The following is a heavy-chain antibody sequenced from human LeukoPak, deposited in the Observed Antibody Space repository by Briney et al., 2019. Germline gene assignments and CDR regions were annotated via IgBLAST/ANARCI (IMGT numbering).Heavy chain of an antibody. Sequence: ASVKVSCKASGYTFTGYYMHWVRQAPGQGLEWMGWINPNSGGTNYAQKFQGRVTMTRDTSISTAYMELSRLRSDDTAVYYCARERYSSGSTPSMDDWGQGTTVTVSS. J-gene: IGHJ6*02. CDR3: ARERYSSGSTPSMDD. D-gene: IGHD6-19*01. CDR2: INPNSGGT. V-gene: IGHV1-2*02. CDR1: GYTFTGYY.